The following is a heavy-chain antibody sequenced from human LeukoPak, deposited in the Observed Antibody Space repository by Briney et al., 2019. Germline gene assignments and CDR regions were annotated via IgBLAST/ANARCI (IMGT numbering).Heavy chain of an antibody. CDR1: GGSISSYY. Sequence: SETLSLTCTVSGGSISSYYWSWIRQPPGKGLEWIGYIYYSGSSNYNPSLKSRVTISVDTSKNQFSLKVNSVTAADTAVYFCARLSRGSSAGFDYWGQGILVTVSS. CDR3: ARLSRGSSAGFDY. V-gene: IGHV4-59*01. J-gene: IGHJ4*02. D-gene: IGHD6-6*01. CDR2: IYYSGSS.